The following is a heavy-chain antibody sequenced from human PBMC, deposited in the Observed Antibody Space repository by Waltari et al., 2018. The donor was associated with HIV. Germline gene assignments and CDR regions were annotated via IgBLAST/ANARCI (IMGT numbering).Heavy chain of an antibody. Sequence: QVQLQESGPGLVKPSETLSLTCAVSGYSISSGYYWGWIRQPPGKGLEWIGSIYHSGSTDYNPSLKSRVTISVDTSKNQFSLKLSSVTAADTAVYYCARLGEAAAMFMLWGQGTLVTVSS. CDR2: IYHSGST. J-gene: IGHJ4*02. CDR3: ARLGEAAAMFML. V-gene: IGHV4-38-2*01. CDR1: GYSISSGYY. D-gene: IGHD2-2*01.